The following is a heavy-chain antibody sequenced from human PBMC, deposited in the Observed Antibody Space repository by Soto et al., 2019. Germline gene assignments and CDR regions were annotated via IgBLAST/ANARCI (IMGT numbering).Heavy chain of an antibody. Sequence: QVQLVESGGGVVQPGRSLRLSCAASGFTFSSYAMHWVRQAPGKGLEWVAVISYDGSNKYYADSVKGRFTISRDNSKNTLYLQMNSLRAEDTAVYYCARDAVPITMIVVAPGAFDYWGQGTLVTVSS. V-gene: IGHV3-30-3*01. CDR1: GFTFSSYA. CDR3: ARDAVPITMIVVAPGAFDY. CDR2: ISYDGSNK. D-gene: IGHD3-22*01. J-gene: IGHJ4*02.